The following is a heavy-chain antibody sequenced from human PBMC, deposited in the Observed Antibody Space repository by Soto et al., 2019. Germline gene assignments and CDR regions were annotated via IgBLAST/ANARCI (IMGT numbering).Heavy chain of an antibody. D-gene: IGHD4-17*01. Sequence: SETLSLTCTVSGGSISSYYWSWIRQPPGKGLEWIGYIYDSGSTNYNPSLKSRVTISVDTSKNQFSLKVSSLTAADTAVYYCASGGDYSPFDYWGQGTLVTISS. CDR1: GGSISSYY. V-gene: IGHV4-59*01. CDR2: IYDSGST. CDR3: ASGGDYSPFDY. J-gene: IGHJ4*02.